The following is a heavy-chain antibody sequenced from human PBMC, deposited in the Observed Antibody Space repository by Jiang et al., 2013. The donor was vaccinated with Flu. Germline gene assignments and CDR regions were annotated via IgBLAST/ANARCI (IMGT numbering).Heavy chain of an antibody. CDR1: GGTFSSYT. V-gene: IGHV1-69*04. CDR2: IIPILGIA. J-gene: IGHJ6*02. Sequence: EVKKPGSSVKVSCKASGGTFSSYTISWVRQAPGQGLEWMGRIIPILGIANYAQKFQGRVTITADKSTNTAYMELSSLRSEDTAVYYCAREWGSGSYYIVHYYYGMDVWGQGTTVTVSS. D-gene: IGHD3-10*01. CDR3: AREWGSGSYYIVHYYYGMDV.